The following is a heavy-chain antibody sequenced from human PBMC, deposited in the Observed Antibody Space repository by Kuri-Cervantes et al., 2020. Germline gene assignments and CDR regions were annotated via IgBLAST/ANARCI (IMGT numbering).Heavy chain of an antibody. D-gene: IGHD3-22*01. CDR1: GFTFSNYG. Sequence: LSLTWAASGFTFSNYGTHLVRPAPGKGLEGVAFVRYDGSNTYYVDSVKGRFNISRDNSKNMLYLQMNSLSAEDTAVYYCAKSDYYDSSGTYYYYMDVWGKGTTVTVSS. CDR2: VRYDGSNT. CDR3: AKSDYYDSSGTYYYYMDV. J-gene: IGHJ6*03. V-gene: IGHV3-30*02.